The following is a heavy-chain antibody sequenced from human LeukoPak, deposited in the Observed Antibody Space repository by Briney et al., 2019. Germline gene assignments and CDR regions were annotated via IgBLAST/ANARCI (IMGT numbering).Heavy chain of an antibody. CDR3: AGARHGDYRWDY. J-gene: IGHJ4*02. CDR1: GYSFTNYW. Sequence: GESLKISCKDSGYSFTNYWIGWVRQMPGKGLEWMGIIHSADSSTKYSPSFQGQVTISADKSISTAYLQWSGLKASDTAMYYCAGARHGDYRWDYWGQGTLVTVSS. D-gene: IGHD4-17*01. CDR2: IHSADSST. V-gene: IGHV5-51*01.